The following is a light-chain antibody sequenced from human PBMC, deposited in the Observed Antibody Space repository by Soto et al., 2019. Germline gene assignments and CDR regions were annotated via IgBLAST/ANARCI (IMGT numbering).Light chain of an antibody. CDR2: EVV. V-gene: IGLV2-8*01. J-gene: IGLJ1*01. CDR1: KNDIGVYDF. CDR3: KSYAGSNTYV. Sequence: QSSLTQPPSASGSPGQSVTISCTGTKNDIGVYDFVSWYQHHPGKAPRLIIYEVVQRPSGVPDRFSGSKSGNTASPTVSGLQAADEADYFCKSYAGSNTYVFGSGTKVIVL.